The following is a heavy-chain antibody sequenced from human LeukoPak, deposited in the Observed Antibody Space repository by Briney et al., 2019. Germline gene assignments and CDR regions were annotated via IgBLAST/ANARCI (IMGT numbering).Heavy chain of an antibody. CDR2: IYYSGST. CDR1: GGSISSSSHY. V-gene: IGHV4-39*07. D-gene: IGHD1-26*01. Sequence: KASETLSLTCTVSGGSISSSSHYWGWIRQPPGKGLEWIGSIYYSGSTYYNPSLKSRVTISVDTSKNQFSLKLSSVTAADTAVYYCARDSTVGATSFDYWGQGTLVTVSS. CDR3: ARDSTVGATSFDY. J-gene: IGHJ4*02.